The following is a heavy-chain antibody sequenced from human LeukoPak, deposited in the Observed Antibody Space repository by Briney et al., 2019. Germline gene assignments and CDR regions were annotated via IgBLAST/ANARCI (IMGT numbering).Heavy chain of an antibody. CDR3: ARDTYYYDSSGYEVSYYMDV. CDR1: GYTFTGYY. V-gene: IGHV1-2*06. CDR2: INPNSGGT. J-gene: IGHJ6*03. D-gene: IGHD3-22*01. Sequence: ASVKVSCKASGYTFTGYYMHWVRQAPGQGLEWMGRINPNSGGTNYAQKFQGRVTRTRDTSISTAYMELSRLRSDDTAVYYCARDTYYYDSSGYEVSYYMDVWGKGTTVTVSS.